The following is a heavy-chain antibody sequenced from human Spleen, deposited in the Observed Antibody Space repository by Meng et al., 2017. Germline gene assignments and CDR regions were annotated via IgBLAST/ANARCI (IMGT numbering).Heavy chain of an antibody. CDR2: IHFSGST. Sequence: HVRLQRSAAGRLKPLKALSPPCAALGGSFSGYYWSWIRQPPGKGLEWIGYIHFSGSTYYNPSLNSRITISVDMSRNQFSLRLTSVTSADMAVYYCARVNSDCGGVMCYKGWFDPWGQGTLVTVSS. D-gene: IGHD2-21*01. CDR1: GGSFSGYY. J-gene: IGHJ5*02. V-gene: IGHV4-30-4*01. CDR3: ARVNSDCGGVMCYKGWFDP.